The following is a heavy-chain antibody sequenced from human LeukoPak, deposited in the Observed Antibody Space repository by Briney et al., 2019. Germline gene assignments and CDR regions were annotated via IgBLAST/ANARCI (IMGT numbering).Heavy chain of an antibody. Sequence: GGSLRLSCAASGFTFSSYEMNWVRQAPGRGLEWVSYISSSGSTIYYADSAKGRFTISRDNAKNSLYLQMNSLRAEDTAVYYCARVGLIQLWLREGYYFDYWGQGTLVTVSS. V-gene: IGHV3-48*03. CDR2: ISSSGSTI. CDR3: ARVGLIQLWLREGYYFDY. D-gene: IGHD5-18*01. CDR1: GFTFSSYE. J-gene: IGHJ4*02.